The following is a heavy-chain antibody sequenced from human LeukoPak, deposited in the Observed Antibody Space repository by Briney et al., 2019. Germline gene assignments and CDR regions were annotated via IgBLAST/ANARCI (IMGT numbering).Heavy chain of an antibody. D-gene: IGHD2-15*01. CDR2: IYSGGIT. J-gene: IGHJ4*02. Sequence: SETLSLTCTVSGGSISSTGSFWGWIRQPPGKGLEWIGSIYSGGITYYNPSLKSRVTISEDTSKNQFSLKMTSMTAADAAIYYCWLEKVVAAYFDSWGQGTLVTVSS. CDR3: WLEKVVAAYFDS. V-gene: IGHV4-39*07. CDR1: GGSISSTGSF.